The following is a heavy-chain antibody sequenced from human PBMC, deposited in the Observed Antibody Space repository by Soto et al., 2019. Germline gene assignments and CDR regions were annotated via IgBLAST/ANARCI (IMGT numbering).Heavy chain of an antibody. CDR1: GGSFSGYY. Sequence: XXTLSLPFAVYGGSFSGYYWPWIRQPPGTGLEWIGEINHSGSTNYNPSLKSRVTISVDTSKNQFSLKLTYVTAADTAVYYCARDKITGLFDYWGQGTLVTVSS. D-gene: IGHD2-8*02. J-gene: IGHJ4*02. CDR3: ARDKITGLFDY. CDR2: INHSGST. V-gene: IGHV4-34*01.